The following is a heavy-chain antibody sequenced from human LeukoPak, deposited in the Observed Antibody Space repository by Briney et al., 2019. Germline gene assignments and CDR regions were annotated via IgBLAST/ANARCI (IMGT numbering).Heavy chain of an antibody. CDR1: GFTVSSNS. J-gene: IGHJ4*02. D-gene: IGHD3-10*01. Sequence: GGSLRLSCTVSGFTVSSNSMTWVRQAPGKGLEWVANINQDGTEKYYVDSVKGRFTISRDNAKNSLYLQMNSLRVEDTAVYYCAKVAKYYYGSETYYFFEHWGQGTPVTASS. CDR2: INQDGTEK. V-gene: IGHV3-7*01. CDR3: AKVAKYYYGSETYYFFEH.